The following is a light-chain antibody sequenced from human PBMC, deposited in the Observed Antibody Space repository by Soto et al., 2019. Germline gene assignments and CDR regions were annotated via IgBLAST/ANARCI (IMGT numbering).Light chain of an antibody. CDR1: ALPRQF. V-gene: IGLV3-25*02. Sequence: SYELTQPPSVSVSPGQTARITCSGDALPRQFAHWYQQKPGQAPVMVIYKDTQRPSGIPERFSASSSGTTLTLTISGVQAEEVADYYGQSADGSGSYVFGPGSKLTVL. CDR2: KDT. J-gene: IGLJ1*01. CDR3: QSADGSGSYV.